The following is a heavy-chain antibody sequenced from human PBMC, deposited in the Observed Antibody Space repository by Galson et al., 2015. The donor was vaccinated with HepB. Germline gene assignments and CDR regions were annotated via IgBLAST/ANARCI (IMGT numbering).Heavy chain of an antibody. Sequence: SLRLSCAASGFTFSSYGMHWVRQAPGKGLEWVAVISYDGSNKYYADSVKGRFTISRDNSKNTLYLQMNSLRAEDTAVYYCAKDLFPSADYYYYGMDVWGQGTTVTVSS. D-gene: IGHD6-25*01. J-gene: IGHJ6*02. V-gene: IGHV3-30*18. CDR3: AKDLFPSADYYYYGMDV. CDR1: GFTFSSYG. CDR2: ISYDGSNK.